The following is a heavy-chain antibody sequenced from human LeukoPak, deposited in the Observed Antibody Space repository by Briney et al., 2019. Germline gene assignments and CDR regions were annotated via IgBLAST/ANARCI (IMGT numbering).Heavy chain of an antibody. CDR1: GGSFSGYY. Sequence: SETLSLTCAVYGGSFSGYYWSWIRQPPGKGLEWIGEINHSGSTNYNPSLKSRVTISVDTSKNQFSLKLSSVTAADTAVYYCGRGLPYPNHSRSWWGEGMGVWGKRNPGTRSP. CDR2: INHSGST. J-gene: IGHJ6*01. V-gene: IGHV4-34*01. CDR3: GRGLPYPNHSRSWWGEGMGV. D-gene: IGHD6-13*01.